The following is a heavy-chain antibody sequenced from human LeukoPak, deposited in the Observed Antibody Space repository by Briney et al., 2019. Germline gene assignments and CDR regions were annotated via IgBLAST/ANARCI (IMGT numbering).Heavy chain of an antibody. V-gene: IGHV1-18*01. J-gene: IGHJ4*02. CDR3: ARATYGSGSRSFDY. D-gene: IGHD3-10*01. CDR2: ISAYNGNT. CDR1: GYTFTSYG. Sequence: APVKVSCKASGYTFTSYGISWVRQAPGQGLEWMGWISAYNGNTNYAQKLQGRVTMTTDTSTSTAYMELRSLRSDDTAVYYCARATYGSGSRSFDYWGQGTLVTVSS.